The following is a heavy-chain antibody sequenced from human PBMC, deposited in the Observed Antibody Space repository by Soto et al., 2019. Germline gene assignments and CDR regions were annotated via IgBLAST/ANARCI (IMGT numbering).Heavy chain of an antibody. CDR2: IYHSGST. CDR1: GGSISSGGYS. V-gene: IGHV4-30-2*01. CDR3: ARHGGYYDSSGYCSADKPFDY. D-gene: IGHD3-22*01. J-gene: IGHJ4*02. Sequence: QLQLQESGSGLVKPSQTLSLTCAVSGGSISSGGYSWSWIRQPPGKGLEWIGYIYHSGSTYYNPSLKSRVTISVARSKTQFSLKLSSVTAADTAVYYCARHGGYYDSSGYCSADKPFDYWGQGTLVTVSS.